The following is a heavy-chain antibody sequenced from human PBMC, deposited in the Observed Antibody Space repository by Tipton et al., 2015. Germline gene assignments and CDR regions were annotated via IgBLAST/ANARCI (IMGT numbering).Heavy chain of an antibody. Sequence: GLVKPSETLSLVCSVSGDSIRNKYWSWIRQPAGKGLEWIGRIYTGGSVDYNPSLKGRVTMSVDTSKNEFSLRLSSVTAADTAVYSCARHDSTGFHFEDWGQGTLVTVSS. CDR3: ARHDSTGFHFED. CDR2: IYTGGSV. J-gene: IGHJ4*02. D-gene: IGHD3-22*01. V-gene: IGHV4-4*07. CDR1: GDSIRNKY.